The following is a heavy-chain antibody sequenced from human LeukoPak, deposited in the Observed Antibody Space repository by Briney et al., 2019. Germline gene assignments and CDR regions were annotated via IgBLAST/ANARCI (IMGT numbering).Heavy chain of an antibody. CDR2: IYYSGST. Sequence: SSETLSLTCTVSGGSISSSSYYWGWIRQPPGKGLEWIGSIYYSGSTNYNPSLKSRVTISVDTSKNQFSLKLSSVTAADTAVYYCARCRLAARPEFDYWGQGTLVTVSS. CDR3: ARCRLAARPEFDY. D-gene: IGHD6-6*01. CDR1: GGSISSSSYY. J-gene: IGHJ4*02. V-gene: IGHV4-39*07.